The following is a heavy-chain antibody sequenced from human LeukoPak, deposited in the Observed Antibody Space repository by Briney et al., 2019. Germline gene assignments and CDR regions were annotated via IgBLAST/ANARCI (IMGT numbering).Heavy chain of an antibody. J-gene: IGHJ3*01. V-gene: IGHV1-8*01. CDR3: ARDLIVVVGDVFDL. CDR1: GYTFTSYD. Sequence: GASVKVSCKASGYTFTSYDINWVRQATGQGLEWMGWMNPNSGNTGYAQKFQGRVSMTRNTSISTAYMELSSLRSEDTAVYYCARDLIVVVGDVFDLWGQGTMVTVSS. D-gene: IGHD3-22*01. CDR2: MNPNSGNT.